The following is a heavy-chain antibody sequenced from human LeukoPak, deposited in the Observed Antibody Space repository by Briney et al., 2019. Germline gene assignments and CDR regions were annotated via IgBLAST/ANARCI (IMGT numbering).Heavy chain of an antibody. J-gene: IGHJ4*02. CDR1: GFTFSSYS. Sequence: GGSLRLSCAASGFTFSSYSMNWVRQAPGKGLEWVSSISSSSSYIYYADSVKGRFTISRDNAKNSLYLQMNSLRAEDTAVYYCARLNDILTGSSDYWGQGTLVTVSP. CDR3: ARLNDILTGSSDY. V-gene: IGHV3-21*01. CDR2: ISSSSSYI. D-gene: IGHD3-9*01.